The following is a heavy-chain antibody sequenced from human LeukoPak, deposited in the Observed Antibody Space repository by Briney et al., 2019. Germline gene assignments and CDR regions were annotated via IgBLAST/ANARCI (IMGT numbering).Heavy chain of an antibody. D-gene: IGHD2-15*01. CDR3: ARGGFGYCSGGSCYLNWFDH. CDR1: GGSFSGYY. Sequence: PSETLSLTCAVYGGSFSGYYWSWLRQPPGKGLEWIGEINHSGSTNYNPSLKSRVTISVDTSKNQFSLKLSSVTAADTAVYYCARGGFGYCSGGSCYLNWFDHWGQGTLVTVSS. CDR2: INHSGST. J-gene: IGHJ5*02. V-gene: IGHV4-34*01.